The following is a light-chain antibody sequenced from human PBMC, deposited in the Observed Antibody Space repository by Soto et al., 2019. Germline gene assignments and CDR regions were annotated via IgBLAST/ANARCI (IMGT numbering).Light chain of an antibody. Sequence: DIQMTRSPSTLAASVGDRVTITCRASQSISSWLAWYQQKPGKAPKILIYDASSLESGVQSRFSGSGSGTEFTLTIRSLQPDDFATYYCKQYNSYWTCGQGTKVDIK. J-gene: IGKJ1*01. CDR1: QSISSW. CDR3: KQYNSYWT. CDR2: DAS. V-gene: IGKV1-5*01.